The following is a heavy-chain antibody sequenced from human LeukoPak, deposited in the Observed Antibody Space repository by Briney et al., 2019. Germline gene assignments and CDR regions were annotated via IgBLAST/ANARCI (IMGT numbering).Heavy chain of an antibody. J-gene: IGHJ3*02. V-gene: IGHV3-21*01. Sequence: GGSLRLSCAASGFTFSSYSMNWVRQAPGKGLEWVSSISSSSSYIYYADSVKGRFTISRDNAKNSLYLQMNSLRAEDTAVYHCARGTAADGVFDISGQGTMVAVSS. D-gene: IGHD6-13*01. CDR1: GFTFSSYS. CDR3: ARGTAADGVFDI. CDR2: ISSSSSYI.